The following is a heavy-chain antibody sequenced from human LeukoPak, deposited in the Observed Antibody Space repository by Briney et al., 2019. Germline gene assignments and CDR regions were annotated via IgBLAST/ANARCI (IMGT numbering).Heavy chain of an antibody. CDR3: ARGYYGSGSHCCHMDV. CDR2: INHSGST. D-gene: IGHD3-10*01. Sequence: SETLSLTCAVYVGSFSGYYWSWIRQPPGKGLEWIGEINHSGSTNYNSSLKGRVTISVDTSKNQFSLKLSSVTAADTAVYYCARGYYGSGSHCCHMDVWGKGTTITVS. CDR1: VGSFSGYY. J-gene: IGHJ6*03. V-gene: IGHV4-34*01.